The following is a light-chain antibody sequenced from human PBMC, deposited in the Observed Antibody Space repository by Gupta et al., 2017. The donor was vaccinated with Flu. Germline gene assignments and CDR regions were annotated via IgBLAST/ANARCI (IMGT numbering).Light chain of an antibody. CDR1: QSIRKY. Sequence: DIQMTQSPSSLSASVGDRVTITCRASQSIRKYLNWYQQKPGKAPKLLIYGASSLQSGVPSRFSGSGAGTDFTLSSSRRQPEDAANYCWQQSYTSLTFGGGTKVEIK. CDR2: GAS. V-gene: IGKV1-39*01. CDR3: QQSYTSLT. J-gene: IGKJ4*01.